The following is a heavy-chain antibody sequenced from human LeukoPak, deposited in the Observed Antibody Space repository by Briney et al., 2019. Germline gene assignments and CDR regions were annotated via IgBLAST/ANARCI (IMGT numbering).Heavy chain of an antibody. CDR2: IYSGGST. D-gene: IGHD6-19*01. J-gene: IGHJ4*02. V-gene: IGHV3-66*01. CDR1: EFSVGSNY. Sequence: GGSLRLSCAASEFSVGSNYMTWVRQAPGKGLEWVSLIYSGGSTYYADSVKGRFTISRDNSKNTLYLQMNSLRAEDTAVYYCASPYPDVAGSYFDYWGQGTLVTVSS. CDR3: ASPYPDVAGSYFDY.